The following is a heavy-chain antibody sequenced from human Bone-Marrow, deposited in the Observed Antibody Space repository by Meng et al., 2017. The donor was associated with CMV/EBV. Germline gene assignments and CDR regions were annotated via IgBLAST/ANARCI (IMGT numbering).Heavy chain of an antibody. CDR3: ATAYGSGRESHDY. J-gene: IGHJ4*02. D-gene: IGHD3-10*01. Sequence: SQTLSLTCAVSGGSFTAYYWTWIRQPPGKGLECIGEINHSGSSNYNPSLRSRVTISVDTSKKQFSLKLSSVTAADTAVYYCATAYGSGRESHDYWGQGTLVTVSS. CDR1: GGSFTAYY. CDR2: INHSGSS. V-gene: IGHV4-34*01.